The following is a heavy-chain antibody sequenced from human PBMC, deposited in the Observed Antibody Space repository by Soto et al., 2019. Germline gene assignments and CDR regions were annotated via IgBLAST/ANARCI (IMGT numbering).Heavy chain of an antibody. D-gene: IGHD6-6*01. CDR1: GFTFSDFY. CDR2: ISSSGSTV. Sequence: GGSLRLSCAASGFTFSDFYMSWIRQAPGKGLEWVSYISSSGSTVYYADSVRGRFTVSRDSAKNSLYLQMNSLRAEDTAVYYCARDLFGAARPTGYYYYGMDVWGQGTTVTVSS. V-gene: IGHV3-11*04. CDR3: ARDLFGAARPTGYYYYGMDV. J-gene: IGHJ6*02.